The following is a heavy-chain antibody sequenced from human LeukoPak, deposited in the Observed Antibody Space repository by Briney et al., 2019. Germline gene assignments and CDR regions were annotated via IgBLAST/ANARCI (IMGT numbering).Heavy chain of an antibody. CDR3: AKDSKNDPYYFDY. V-gene: IGHV3-23*01. Sequence: GGSLRLSCTASGFTFSSYAMSWVPQAPGKGLEWVSAISGSGGSTYYADSVKGRFTISRDNSKNTLYLQMNSLRAEDTAVYYCAKDSKNDPYYFDYWGQGTLVTVSS. D-gene: IGHD1-1*01. J-gene: IGHJ4*02. CDR2: ISGSGGST. CDR1: GFTFSSYA.